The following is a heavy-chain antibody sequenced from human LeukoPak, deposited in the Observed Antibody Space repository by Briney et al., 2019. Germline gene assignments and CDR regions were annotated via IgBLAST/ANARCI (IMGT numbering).Heavy chain of an antibody. V-gene: IGHV3-30*02. Sequence: PGGSLRLSCAASGFTFSSYGMHWVRQAPGKGLEWVAFIRYDGSNKYYADSVKGRFTISRDNSKNTLYLQMNSLRAENTAVYYSANIRGYSLRSPLSYWGQGTLVTVSS. CDR3: ANIRGYSLRSPLSY. CDR1: GFTFSSYG. J-gene: IGHJ4*02. CDR2: IRYDGSNK. D-gene: IGHD5-18*01.